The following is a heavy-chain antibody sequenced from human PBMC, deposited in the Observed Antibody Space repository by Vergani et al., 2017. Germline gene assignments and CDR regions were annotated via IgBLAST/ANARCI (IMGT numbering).Heavy chain of an antibody. CDR2: IKSKSDGGTT. V-gene: IGHV3-15*01. D-gene: IGHD3-9*01. J-gene: IGHJ4*02. CDR1: GFTFNNAW. Sequence: EVQLVESGGGLVKPGGSLRLSCAASGFTFNNAWMSWVRQAPGKGLEWVGRIKSKSDGGTTDYAAPVKGRFTISRDDSKNTLYLQMNSLKTADTAVYYCSTELYYDILTGYQYYFDYWGQGTLVTVSS. CDR3: STELYYDILTGYQYYFDY.